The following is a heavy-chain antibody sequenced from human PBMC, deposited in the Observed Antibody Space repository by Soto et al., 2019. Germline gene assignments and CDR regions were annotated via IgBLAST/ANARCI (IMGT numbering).Heavy chain of an antibody. D-gene: IGHD3-9*01. CDR1: GYTFTSYG. CDR3: ASSSLRTGPAGN. J-gene: IGHJ4*02. CDR2: ISAYNGNT. Sequence: ASVKVSCKASGYTFTSYGISWVRQAPGQGLEWMGWISAYNGNTNYAQKLQGRVTMTTDTSTSTAYMELRSLRSDDTAVYYCASSSLRTGPAGNWGQGTLVTVSS. V-gene: IGHV1-18*01.